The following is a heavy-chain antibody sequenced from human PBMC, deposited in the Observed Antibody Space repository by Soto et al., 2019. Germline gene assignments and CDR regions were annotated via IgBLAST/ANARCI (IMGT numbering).Heavy chain of an antibody. CDR3: AREWDNKSEHSSGWYDDF. D-gene: IGHD6-19*01. V-gene: IGHV1-18*01. Sequence: QVQLVQSGAEVNKPWASVKVYCKASGYTFSSYGISWVRQAPGQGLEWMGWISGYSGHTYYAQKFQGRVTMTTDTSTNTVYMELRSLRSDDTAVYYCAREWDNKSEHSSGWYDDFWGQGTLVTVSS. J-gene: IGHJ4*02. CDR2: ISGYSGHT. CDR1: GYTFSSYG.